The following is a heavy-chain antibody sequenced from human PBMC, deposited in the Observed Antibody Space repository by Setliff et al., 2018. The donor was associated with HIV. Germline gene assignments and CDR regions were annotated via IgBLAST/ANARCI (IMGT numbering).Heavy chain of an antibody. Sequence: PGGSLRLSCVASGVTFSSDAMSWVRQAPGKGLEWVSSISGSDSSTHYAGSAEGRFTISRDNSKKTLYLQMNSLGAEDTAVYHCAKLVRGWDYWGQGILVTVSS. CDR2: ISGSDSST. CDR3: AKLVRGWDY. CDR1: GVTFSSDA. J-gene: IGHJ4*02. D-gene: IGHD1-26*01. V-gene: IGHV3-23*01.